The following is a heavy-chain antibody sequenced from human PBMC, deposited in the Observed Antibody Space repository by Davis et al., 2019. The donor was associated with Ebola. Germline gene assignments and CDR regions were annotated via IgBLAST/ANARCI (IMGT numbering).Heavy chain of an antibody. Sequence: SETLSLTCAVYGGSFSGYYWSWIRQPPGKGLEWIGEINHSGSTNYNPSLKSRVTISVDTSKNQFSLKLSSVTAADTAVYYCARVGWDCSSTSCYKWFDPWGQGTLVTVSS. V-gene: IGHV4-34*01. J-gene: IGHJ5*02. D-gene: IGHD2-2*02. CDR3: ARVGWDCSSTSCYKWFDP. CDR1: GGSFSGYY. CDR2: INHSGST.